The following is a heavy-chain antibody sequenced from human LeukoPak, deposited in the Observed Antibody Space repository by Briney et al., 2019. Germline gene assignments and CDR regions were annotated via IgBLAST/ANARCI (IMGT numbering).Heavy chain of an antibody. D-gene: IGHD3-22*01. V-gene: IGHV4-31*03. CDR1: GGSISSGGYY. J-gene: IGHJ4*02. CDR3: ARDRSPYDSSGFDY. CDR2: IYYSGST. Sequence: SQTLSLTCTVSGGSISSGGYYWSWIRPHPGKGLEWIGYIYYSGSTYYNPSLKSRVTISVDTSKNQFSLKLSSVTAADTAVYYCARDRSPYDSSGFDYWGQGTLVTVSS.